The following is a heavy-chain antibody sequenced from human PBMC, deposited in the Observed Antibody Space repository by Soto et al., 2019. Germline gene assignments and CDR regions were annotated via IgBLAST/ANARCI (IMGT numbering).Heavy chain of an antibody. Sequence: GGSLRLSCAASGFTFSSYGMHWVRQAPGKGLEWVAVISYDGSNKYYADSVKGRFTISRDNSKNTLYLQMNSLRAEDTAVYYCAKDLMGYDSSGQTNYGMDVWGQGTTVTVSS. CDR1: GFTFSSYG. D-gene: IGHD3-22*01. CDR3: AKDLMGYDSSGQTNYGMDV. CDR2: ISYDGSNK. V-gene: IGHV3-30*18. J-gene: IGHJ6*02.